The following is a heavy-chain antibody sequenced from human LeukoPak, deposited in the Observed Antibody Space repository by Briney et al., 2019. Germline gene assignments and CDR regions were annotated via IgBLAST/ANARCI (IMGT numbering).Heavy chain of an antibody. CDR2: IYPSDSYT. CDR1: GYNLTTYW. V-gene: IGHV5-51*01. CDR3: ASPGDYVAGYYYGMDV. J-gene: IGHJ6*02. D-gene: IGHD4-17*01. Sequence: GESLKISCKDSGYNLTTYWIGWVRQMPGKGLEWMGIIYPSDSYTKYSPSFQGQVTISADKSISTAYLQWSSLKASDTAMYYCASPGDYVAGYYYGMDVWGQGTTVTVSS.